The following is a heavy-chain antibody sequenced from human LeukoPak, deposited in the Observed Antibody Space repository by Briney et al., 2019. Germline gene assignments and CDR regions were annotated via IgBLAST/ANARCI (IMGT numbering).Heavy chain of an antibody. V-gene: IGHV3-30*04. CDR2: ISYDGSNK. CDR3: ARDRAYGSGSYSNYYYYYGMDA. Sequence: GESLRLSCAASGFTFSSYAMHWVRQAPGKGLEWVAVISYDGSNKYYADSAKGRFTISRDNSKNTLYLQMNSLRAEDTAVYYCARDRAYGSGSYSNYYYYYGMDAWGKGTTVTVSS. CDR1: GFTFSSYA. D-gene: IGHD3-10*01. J-gene: IGHJ6*04.